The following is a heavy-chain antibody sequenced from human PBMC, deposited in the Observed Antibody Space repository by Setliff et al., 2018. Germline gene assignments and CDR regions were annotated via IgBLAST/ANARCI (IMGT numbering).Heavy chain of an antibody. CDR3: ARDKVERTYSSGWSWEYYFDY. V-gene: IGHV1-69*10. Sequence: SVKVSCKASGVSFSIYALHWVRQAPGQGLEWMGAIIPILPKTDYAPKYQGRITITADRSTSTAYMELRRRRSDDTAVYYCARDKVERTYSSGWSWEYYFDYWGQGTLVTVSS. J-gene: IGHJ4*02. CDR2: IIPILPKT. CDR1: GVSFSIYA. D-gene: IGHD6-19*01.